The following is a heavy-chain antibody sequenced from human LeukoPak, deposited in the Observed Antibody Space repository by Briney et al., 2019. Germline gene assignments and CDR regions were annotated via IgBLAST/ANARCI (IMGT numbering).Heavy chain of an antibody. CDR2: IIPIFGTA. CDR1: RGTFSSYA. J-gene: IGHJ4*02. Sequence: SVKVSCKASRGTFSSYAISWVRQAPGQGLEWMGRIIPIFGTANYAQKFQGRVTITTDESTSTAYMELSSLRSEDTAVYYCARVLSDSSGYHTAYYFDYWGQGTLVTVSS. CDR3: ARVLSDSSGYHTAYYFDY. V-gene: IGHV1-69*05. D-gene: IGHD3-22*01.